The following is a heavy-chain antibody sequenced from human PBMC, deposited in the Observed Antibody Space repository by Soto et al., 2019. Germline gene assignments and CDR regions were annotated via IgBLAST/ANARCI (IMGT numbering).Heavy chain of an antibody. J-gene: IGHJ5*02. CDR1: GFTFSSYA. V-gene: IGHV3-23*01. CDR2: ISGSGATT. D-gene: IGHD1-26*01. CDR3: AREGGSLNWFDP. Sequence: GGSLRLSCAASGFTFSSYAMTWVRQAPGKGLEWVSGISGSGATTSYADSVKGRFTVSRDNSKNTLYLQMNSLRVEDTAVYYCAREGGSLNWFDPWGQGTLVTVSS.